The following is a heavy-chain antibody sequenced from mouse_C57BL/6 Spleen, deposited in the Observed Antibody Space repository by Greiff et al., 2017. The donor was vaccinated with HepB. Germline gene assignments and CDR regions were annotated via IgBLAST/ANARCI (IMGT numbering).Heavy chain of an antibody. D-gene: IGHD1-1*01. J-gene: IGHJ3*01. Sequence: QVQLQQPGAELVMPGALVKLSCKASGYTFTSYWMHWVKQRPGQGLEWIGEIDPSDSYTNYNQKFKGKSTLTVDKSSSTAYMQLSSLTSEDSAVYYCARPHYYGSSYSWFAYWGQGTLVTVSA. V-gene: IGHV1-69*01. CDR2: IDPSDSYT. CDR1: GYTFTSYW. CDR3: ARPHYYGSSYSWFAY.